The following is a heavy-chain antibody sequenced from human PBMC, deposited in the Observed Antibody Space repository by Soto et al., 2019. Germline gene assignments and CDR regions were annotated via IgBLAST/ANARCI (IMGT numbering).Heavy chain of an antibody. V-gene: IGHV1-46*01. CDR1: GYTFTSYY. CDR3: AREPSGIAVAGADY. CDR2: INPSGGST. Sequence: ASVKVSCKASGYTFTSYYMHWVRQAPGQGLEWMGIINPSGGSTNYAQNVQGRVTMTTDTSTSTAYMELRSLRSDDTAVYYCAREPSGIAVAGADYWGQGTLVTVSS. J-gene: IGHJ4*02. D-gene: IGHD6-19*01.